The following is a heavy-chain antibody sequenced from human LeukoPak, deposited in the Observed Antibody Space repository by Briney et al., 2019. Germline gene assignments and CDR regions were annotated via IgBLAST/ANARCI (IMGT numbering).Heavy chain of an antibody. V-gene: IGHV5-51*01. Sequence: GESLKISCKGSGYSFTSYWIGWVRQMPGKGLEWMGIIYPGDSDTRYSPSFQGQVTISADKSISTAYLQWSSLKASDTAMYYCARRGYSGYDKYYFDYWGQGTLVTVSS. D-gene: IGHD5-12*01. CDR1: GYSFTSYW. CDR2: IYPGDSDT. CDR3: ARRGYSGYDKYYFDY. J-gene: IGHJ4*02.